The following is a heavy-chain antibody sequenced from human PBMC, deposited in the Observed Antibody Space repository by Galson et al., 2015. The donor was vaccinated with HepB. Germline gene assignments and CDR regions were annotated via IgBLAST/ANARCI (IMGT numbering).Heavy chain of an antibody. D-gene: IGHD3-10*01. CDR1: GGSFSGYY. V-gene: IGHV4-34*01. Sequence: LSLTCAVYGGSFSGYYWSWIRQPPGKGLEWIGEIKNSGYTNYNPSLKSRVTMSQDTSKNQFSLKLSSVTAADTAVYYCARVILEWFGELSTPTYFDSWGQGTPVTVSS. J-gene: IGHJ4*02. CDR2: IKNSGYT. CDR3: ARVILEWFGELSTPTYFDS.